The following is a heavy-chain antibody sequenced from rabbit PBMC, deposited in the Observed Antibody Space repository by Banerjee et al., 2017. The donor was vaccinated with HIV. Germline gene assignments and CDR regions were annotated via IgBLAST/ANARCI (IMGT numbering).Heavy chain of an antibody. Sequence: QEQLEESGGDLVKPGASLTLTCTASGIDFSGYYYMCWVRQAPGKGLEWIACIYGGSSGSSHYATWAKGRFTISKTSSTTVTLQMTSLTAADTATYFCARDLAGVIGWNFNLWGQGTLVTVS. CDR1: GIDFSGYYY. D-gene: IGHD4-1*01. J-gene: IGHJ4*01. CDR2: IYGGSSGSS. CDR3: ARDLAGVIGWNFNL. V-gene: IGHV1S45*01.